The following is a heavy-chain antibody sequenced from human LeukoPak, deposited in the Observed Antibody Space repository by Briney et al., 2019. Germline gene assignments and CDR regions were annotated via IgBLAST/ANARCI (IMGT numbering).Heavy chain of an antibody. Sequence: GGSLRPSCAASGFTFSSYAMHWVRQAPGKGLEWVAVISYDGSNKYYADSVKGRFTISRDNSKNTLYLQMNSLRAEDTAVYYCARGGRVRYSSGWYAEDYWGQGTLVTVSS. CDR3: ARGGRVRYSSGWYAEDY. J-gene: IGHJ4*02. V-gene: IGHV3-30*04. CDR2: ISYDGSNK. D-gene: IGHD6-19*01. CDR1: GFTFSSYA.